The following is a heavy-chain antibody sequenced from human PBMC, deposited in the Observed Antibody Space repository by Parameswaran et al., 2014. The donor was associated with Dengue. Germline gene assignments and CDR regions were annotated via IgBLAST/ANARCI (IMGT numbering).Heavy chain of an antibody. CDR3: ARGSVSNYGWFDP. J-gene: IGHJ5*02. V-gene: IGHV4-59*01. Sequence: RWIRQPPGKGLEWIGYIYYSGSTNYNPSLKSRVTISVDTSKNQFSLKLSSVTAADTAVYYCARGSVSNYGWFDPWGQGTLVTVSS. CDR2: IYYSGST. D-gene: IGHD4-11*01.